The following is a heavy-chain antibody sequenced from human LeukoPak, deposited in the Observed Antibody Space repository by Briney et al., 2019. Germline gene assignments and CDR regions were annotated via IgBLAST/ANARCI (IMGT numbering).Heavy chain of an antibody. CDR1: GFTFSSYA. V-gene: IGHV3-30-3*01. CDR2: ISYDGSNK. J-gene: IGHJ1*01. Sequence: GRSLRLSCAASGFTFSSYAMHWVRQAPGKGLEWVAVISYDGSNKHYADSVKGRFTTSRDNAKNSLDLQMNSLKVEDTAVYYCATPAAGPGAEYSLYWGQGTLVIVSS. CDR3: ATPAAGPGAEYSLY. D-gene: IGHD6-13*01.